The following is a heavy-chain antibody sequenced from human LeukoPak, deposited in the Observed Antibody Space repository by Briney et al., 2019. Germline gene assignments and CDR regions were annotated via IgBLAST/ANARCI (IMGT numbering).Heavy chain of an antibody. CDR1: GYTSSRYG. J-gene: IGHJ4*02. CDR3: ARDLDSSSPSGD. CDR2: ISVYNGNT. V-gene: IGHV1-18*01. Sequence: ASVKVSCKAAGYTSSRYGISWVRQAPGQGLEWMGWISVYNGNTNYAQKFQGRVTMTTDTSTNTAYMELSSLRSEDTAVYYCARDLDSSSPSGDWGQGTLVTVSS. D-gene: IGHD6-6*01.